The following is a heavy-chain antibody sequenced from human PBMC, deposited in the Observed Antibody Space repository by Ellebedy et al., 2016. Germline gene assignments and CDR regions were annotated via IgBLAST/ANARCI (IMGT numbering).Heavy chain of an antibody. CDR3: ARQAAVVRPSHVPYYYALDV. V-gene: IGHV5-10-1*01. CDR2: IDPSDSFK. J-gene: IGHJ6*02. CDR1: GYDFTTKW. Sequence: GESLKISCKPSGYDFTTKWITWVRQMPGGGLEWLGRIDPSDSFKQYGPSVQGRVTISVDKSINTAYLQWHSLRTSDTSRGYCARQAAVVRPSHVPYYYALDVWGQGTTVVVSS. D-gene: IGHD6-6*01.